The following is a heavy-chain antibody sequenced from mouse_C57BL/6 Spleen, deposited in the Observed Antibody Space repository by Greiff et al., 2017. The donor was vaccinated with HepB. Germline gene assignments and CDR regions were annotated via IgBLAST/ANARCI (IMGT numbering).Heavy chain of an antibody. CDR2: IDPSDSDT. CDR3: TRRGFYALDY. V-gene: IGHV1-50*01. CDR1: GYTFTSYW. Sequence: VQLQQPGAELVKPGASVKLSCKASGYTFTSYWMQWVKQRPGQGLEWIGEIDPSDSDTNYNQKFKGKATLTVDTSSSTAHMQLNSLTSEDPAVYSCTRRGFYALDYWGQGTTVTVSS. J-gene: IGHJ4*01.